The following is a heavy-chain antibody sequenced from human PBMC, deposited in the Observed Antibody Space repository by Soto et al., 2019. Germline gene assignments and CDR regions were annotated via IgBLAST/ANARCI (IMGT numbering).Heavy chain of an antibody. CDR1: GFILSDCA. D-gene: IGHD7-27*01. Sequence: EVQLVESGGGLVQPGGPLRLSCATSGFILSDCAMNWVRQARGKGLESVSSISSSSSVIDYADSVKGRFTVSRANAKNSLYLQMNSLRAAATAVYYCARDLSWGSNWYYYMDVWGKGTTVTVSS. J-gene: IGHJ6*03. CDR2: ISSSSSVI. V-gene: IGHV3-48*01. CDR3: ARDLSWGSNWYYYMDV.